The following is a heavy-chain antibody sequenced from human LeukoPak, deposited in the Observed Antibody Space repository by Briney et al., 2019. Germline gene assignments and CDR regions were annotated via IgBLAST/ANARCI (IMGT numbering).Heavy chain of an antibody. CDR1: GFTFASYA. D-gene: IGHD3-10*01. J-gene: IGHJ4*02. CDR3: AKYLYTSGSFYDY. CDR2: INSNGGST. Sequence: GGSLRLSCAASGFTFASYAMTWVRQAPGKVLEWVSAINSNGGSTCYADSVKGRFTISRDNSKNTLFLQMNSLRAEDTALYYCAKYLYTSGSFYDYWGQGTLVTVSS. V-gene: IGHV3-23*01.